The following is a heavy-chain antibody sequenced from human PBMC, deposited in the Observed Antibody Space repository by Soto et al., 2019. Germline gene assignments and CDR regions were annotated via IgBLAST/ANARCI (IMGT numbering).Heavy chain of an antibody. J-gene: IGHJ5*02. CDR2: INPMGGST. V-gene: IGHV1-46*01. CDR3: ARDLAAGDL. Sequence: ASVKVSCKASGYSFISHYIHWVRQAPGQGLEWMAIINPMGGSTNYAQEFQGRVTLTSDTSTSTVYMELSSLRFEDTALFYCARDLAAGDLWGQGTLVTVSS. D-gene: IGHD6-13*01. CDR1: GYSFISHY.